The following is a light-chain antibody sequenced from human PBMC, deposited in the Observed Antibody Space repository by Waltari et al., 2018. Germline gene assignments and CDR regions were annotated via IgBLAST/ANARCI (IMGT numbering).Light chain of an antibody. CDR3: QERSNWVFT. CDR1: QSVTNY. Sequence: EMVLTQSRATLSLSPGERATLASRASQSVTNYLAWYQQKPVQAPRLLIYDASNRATGIPSRFSGSGSGTDFTLTISSLEPEDFAVYYCQERSNWVFTFGPGTKVDI. V-gene: IGKV3-11*01. CDR2: DAS. J-gene: IGKJ3*01.